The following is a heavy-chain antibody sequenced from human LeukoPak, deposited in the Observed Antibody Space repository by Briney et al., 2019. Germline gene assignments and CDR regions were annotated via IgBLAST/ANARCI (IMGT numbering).Heavy chain of an antibody. D-gene: IGHD3-10*01. CDR3: ARAGGTMVRGVIIEGEVDY. CDR1: GFTFSSYG. V-gene: IGHV3-30*03. Sequence: PGRSLRLSCAASGFTFSSYGMHWVRQAPGKGLEWVAVISYDGSNKYYADSVKGRFTISRDNSKNTLYLQMNSLRAEDTAVYYCARAGGTMVRGVIIEGEVDYWGQGTLVTVSS. J-gene: IGHJ4*02. CDR2: ISYDGSNK.